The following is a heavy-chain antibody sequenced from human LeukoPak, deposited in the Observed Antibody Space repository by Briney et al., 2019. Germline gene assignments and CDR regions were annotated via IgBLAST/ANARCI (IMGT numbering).Heavy chain of an antibody. CDR3: AKVRGYQFRYYGMDV. D-gene: IGHD2-2*01. J-gene: IGHJ6*02. V-gene: IGHV3-23*01. CDR2: ISGSGGST. Sequence: QSGGSLRLSCAASGFTFSSYAMSWVRQAPGKGLEWVSAISGSGGSTYYADSVKGRFTISRDNSKNTLYLQMNSLRAEDTAVYYCAKVRGYQFRYYGMDVWGQGTTVTVSS. CDR1: GFTFSSYA.